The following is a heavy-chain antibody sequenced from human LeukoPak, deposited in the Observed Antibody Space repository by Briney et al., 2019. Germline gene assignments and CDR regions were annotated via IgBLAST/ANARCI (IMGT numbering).Heavy chain of an antibody. J-gene: IGHJ4*02. D-gene: IGHD3-16*02. CDR2: IYHSGST. CDR3: ARSRITFGGVIVPGDY. CDR1: GGSISSYY. Sequence: SETLSLTCTVPGGSISSYYWGWIRQPPGKGLEWIGSIYHSGSTYYNPSLKSRVTISVDTSKNQFSLKLSSVTAADTAVYYCARSRITFGGVIVPGDYWGQGTLVTVSS. V-gene: IGHV4-38-2*02.